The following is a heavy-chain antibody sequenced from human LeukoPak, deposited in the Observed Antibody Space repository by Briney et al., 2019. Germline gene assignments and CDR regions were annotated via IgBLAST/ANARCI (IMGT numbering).Heavy chain of an antibody. CDR3: ARDGTAAGLYFDL. D-gene: IGHD6-13*01. CDR2: IRQDGREY. J-gene: IGHJ4*01. CDR1: GFTFTDYW. V-gene: IGHV3-7*01. Sequence: GGPLRLSCEVSGFTFTDYWMNLVRQAPGKGPEWVASIRQDGREYTYVDSVKGRFTIARDNTKNSLSLQLNGLRAEDTAVYYCARDGTAAGLYFDLWGQGTLVTVSS.